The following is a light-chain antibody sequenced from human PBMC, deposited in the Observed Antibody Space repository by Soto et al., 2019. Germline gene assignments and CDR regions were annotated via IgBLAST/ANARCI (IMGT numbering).Light chain of an antibody. CDR1: SSNIGAGYD. CDR3: QSYDSSLRGLV. CDR2: GNN. V-gene: IGLV1-40*01. J-gene: IGLJ2*01. Sequence: QSVLTQPPSVSGAPGQRVTISCTGSSSNIGAGYDVHWYQQLPGTAPKLLMYGNNIRPSGVPDRFSDSKSVTSASLAITGLQAEDEAAYFCQSYDSSLRGLVFGGGTKVTVL.